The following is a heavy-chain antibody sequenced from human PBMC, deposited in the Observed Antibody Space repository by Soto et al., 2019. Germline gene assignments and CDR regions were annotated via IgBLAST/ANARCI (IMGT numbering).Heavy chain of an antibody. CDR2: IIPIFGTA. Sequence: ASVKVSCKASGGTFSSYAISWVRQAPGQGLEWMGGIIPIFGTANYAQKFQGRVTITADESTSTAYMELSSLRSEDTAVYYCARSGYSHYYYGMDVWGQGTTVTVSS. V-gene: IGHV1-69*13. CDR3: ARSGYSHYYYGMDV. J-gene: IGHJ6*02. CDR1: GGTFSSYA. D-gene: IGHD5-18*01.